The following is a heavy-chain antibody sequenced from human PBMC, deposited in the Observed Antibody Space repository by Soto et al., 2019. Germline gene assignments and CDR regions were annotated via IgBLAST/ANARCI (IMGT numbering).Heavy chain of an antibody. CDR3: ARARPYYFDSSNHMGPFDY. Sequence: SETLSLTCAVSGGSISSGGYSWSWIRQPPGKGLEWIGTISYSGSTYYNPSLKSRVTISVDTSKNQFSLKLSSVTAADTAVYYCARARPYYFDSSNHMGPFDYWGQGSLVTV. J-gene: IGHJ4*02. V-gene: IGHV4-30-2*03. CDR2: ISYSGST. CDR1: GGSISSGGYS. D-gene: IGHD3-22*01.